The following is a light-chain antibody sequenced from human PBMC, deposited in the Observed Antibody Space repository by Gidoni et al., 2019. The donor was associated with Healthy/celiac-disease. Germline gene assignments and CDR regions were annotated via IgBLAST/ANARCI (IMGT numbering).Light chain of an antibody. J-gene: IGKJ1*01. CDR3: QQYNNWPPWT. V-gene: IGKV3-15*01. CDR2: GAS. Sequence: EMVMTPSPATLTVSPGERATPSCRASQSISSNLAWYQQKPGQDPRLLIYGASTRATGIPARFIGIGSGTEFTLTISSLQSEYSAVNYCQQYNNWPPWTFGQGTKVEIK. CDR1: QSISSN.